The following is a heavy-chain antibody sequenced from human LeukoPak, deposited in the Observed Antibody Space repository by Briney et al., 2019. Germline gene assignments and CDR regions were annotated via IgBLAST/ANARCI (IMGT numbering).Heavy chain of an antibody. Sequence: PSETLSLTCTVSGGSISSYYWSWIRQPPGKGLEWIGYIYYSGSTNYNPSLKSRVTISVDTSKNQFSLKLSSVTAADTAVYYCARGIEDYGLDYWGQGTLVTASS. V-gene: IGHV4-59*13. CDR1: GGSISSYY. CDR2: IYYSGST. CDR3: ARGIEDYGLDY. J-gene: IGHJ4*02. D-gene: IGHD4-17*01.